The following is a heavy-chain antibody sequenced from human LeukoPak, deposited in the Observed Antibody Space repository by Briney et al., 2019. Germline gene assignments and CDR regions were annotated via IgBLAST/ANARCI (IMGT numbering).Heavy chain of an antibody. D-gene: IGHD5-18*01. J-gene: IGHJ4*02. CDR1: GYTFTCYY. V-gene: IGHV1-2*02. Sequence: ASVKVSCKASGYTFTCYYMHWVRQAPGQGLEWMGWINPNSGGTNYAQKFQGRVTMTRDTSISTAYMELSRLRSDDTAVYYCARAPGGYSYGYGYLGDYYFDYWGQGTLVTVSS. CDR2: INPNSGGT. CDR3: ARAPGGYSYGYGYLGDYYFDY.